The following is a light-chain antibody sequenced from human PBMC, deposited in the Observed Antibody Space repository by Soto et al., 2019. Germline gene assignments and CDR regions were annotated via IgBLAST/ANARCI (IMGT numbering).Light chain of an antibody. CDR2: AAS. CDR1: QNIDIY. J-gene: IGKJ1*01. Sequence: DIQMTQSPASLSASIGDTVTIACRASQNIDIYLNWYQHKPGTVPKLLIYAASGLQTGVPSRVSGSGSGTDFSLTISSLQPEDFATYYCQQSRTTPWTFGKGTKVDIK. V-gene: IGKV1-39*01. CDR3: QQSRTTPWT.